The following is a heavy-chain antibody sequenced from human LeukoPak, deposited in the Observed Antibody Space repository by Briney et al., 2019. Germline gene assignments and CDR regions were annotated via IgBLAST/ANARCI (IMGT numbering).Heavy chain of an antibody. CDR2: INSDESTT. CDR3: ARAELGWIYY. CDR1: GFTFSIYW. V-gene: IGHV3-74*01. J-gene: IGHJ4*02. Sequence: GGSLTLDCSVSGFTFSIYWMLGLRQAPGKGLVWVSRINSDESTTNYADSVKGRFTISRDNAKNTLYLQMNSLRAEDTAVYYCARAELGWIYYWGQGTLVTVSS. D-gene: IGHD1-26*01.